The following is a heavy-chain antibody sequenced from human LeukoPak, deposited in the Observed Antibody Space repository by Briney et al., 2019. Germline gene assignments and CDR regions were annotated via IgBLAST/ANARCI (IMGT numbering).Heavy chain of an antibody. CDR1: GYSFTSHW. CDR3: ARHGASFDY. V-gene: IGHV5-51*01. D-gene: IGHD1-26*01. Sequence: GESLQISCKGSGYSFTSHWIGWVRQMPGKGLEWMGIIYPGDSESRYSPSFQGQVTFSADKSISTAYLQWSSLKASDTAIYYCARHGASFDYWGQGTLVTVSS. J-gene: IGHJ4*02. CDR2: IYPGDSES.